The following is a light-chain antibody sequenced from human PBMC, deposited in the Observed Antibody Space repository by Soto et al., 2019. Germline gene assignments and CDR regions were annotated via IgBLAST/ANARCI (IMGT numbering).Light chain of an antibody. J-gene: IGKJ1*01. V-gene: IGKV1-5*03. CDR2: RAS. CDR3: QQYDTYGAWT. CDR1: QSINSW. Sequence: DIQMTQSPSTLSASVGDRVTITCRASQSINSWLAWYQQKPGKAPKLLIYRASSLESGVPSRFSGSACGTEFTLTITSLQPDDFATYCCQQYDTYGAWTFGQGTKVEIK.